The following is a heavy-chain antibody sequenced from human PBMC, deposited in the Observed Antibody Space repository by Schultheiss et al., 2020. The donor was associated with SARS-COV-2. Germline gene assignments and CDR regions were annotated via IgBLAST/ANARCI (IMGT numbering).Heavy chain of an antibody. J-gene: IGHJ4*02. CDR1: GFTFSSYA. V-gene: IGHV3-64*04. CDR3: ARHRSWYDY. Sequence: GESLKISCSASGFTFSSYAMYWVRQAPGKGLEYVSAIGRDGDTYYTDSVKGRFTISRDNSKNTLYLQMNSLRAEDTAVYYCARHRSWYDYWGQGTLVTVSS. CDR2: IGRDGDT. D-gene: IGHD6-13*01.